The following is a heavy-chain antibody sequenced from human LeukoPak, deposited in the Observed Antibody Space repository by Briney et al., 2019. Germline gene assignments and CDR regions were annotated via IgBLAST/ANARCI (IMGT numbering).Heavy chain of an antibody. Sequence: PGGSLRLSCAASGFTFSSYEMNWVRRAPGKGLEWVSYISSSGSTIYYADSVKGRFTISRDNAKNSLYLQMNSLRAEDTAVYYCAKVGPNSSGWYFNAFDIWGQGTMVTVSS. CDR3: AKVGPNSSGWYFNAFDI. V-gene: IGHV3-48*03. J-gene: IGHJ3*02. D-gene: IGHD6-19*01. CDR2: ISSSGSTI. CDR1: GFTFSSYE.